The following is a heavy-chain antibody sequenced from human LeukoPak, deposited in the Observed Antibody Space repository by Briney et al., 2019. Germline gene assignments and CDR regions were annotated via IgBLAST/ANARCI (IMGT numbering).Heavy chain of an antibody. CDR1: GFTVSRNY. CDR2: IDSVGRT. D-gene: IGHD5-12*01. CDR3: ARVSGYSGYDTLDY. Sequence: GGSLRLSCAASGFTVSRNYLGWVRQAPGKGLEWVSVIDSVGRTYYANFVKGRFTISRDYSENTLYLQMNSLRAEDTAVYYCARVSGYSGYDTLDYWGQGTLVTVSS. V-gene: IGHV3-66*01. J-gene: IGHJ4*02.